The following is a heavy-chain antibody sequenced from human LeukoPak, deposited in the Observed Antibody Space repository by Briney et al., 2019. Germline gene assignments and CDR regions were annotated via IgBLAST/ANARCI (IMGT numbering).Heavy chain of an antibody. CDR2: IYSGGST. J-gene: IGHJ4*02. Sequence: HPGGSLRLSRAASGFTVSSNYMSWVRQAPGKGLEWVSVIYSGGSTYYADSVKGRFTISRHNSKNTLYLQVNSLRAEDTAVYYCARGLPYGDYGFDYWGQGTLVTVSS. D-gene: IGHD4-17*01. CDR3: ARGLPYGDYGFDY. V-gene: IGHV3-53*04. CDR1: GFTVSSNY.